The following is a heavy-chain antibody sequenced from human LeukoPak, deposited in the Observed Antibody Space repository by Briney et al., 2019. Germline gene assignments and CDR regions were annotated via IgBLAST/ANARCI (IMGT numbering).Heavy chain of an antibody. V-gene: IGHV1-46*01. CDR1: GYTFTSYY. CDR3: ASAGGSGSYYYY. CDR2: INPSGGST. J-gene: IGHJ4*02. D-gene: IGHD3-10*01. Sequence: ASVKVSCKASGYTFTSYYMHWVRQAPGQGLEWMGIINPSGGSTSYAQKFQGRVTMTRDMSTSTVYMELSSLRSEDTAVYYCASAGGSGSYYYYWGQGTLVTVSS.